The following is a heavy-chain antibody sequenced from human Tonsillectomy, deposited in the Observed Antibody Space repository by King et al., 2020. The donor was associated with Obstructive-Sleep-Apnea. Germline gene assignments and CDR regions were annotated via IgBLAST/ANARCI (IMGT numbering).Heavy chain of an antibody. CDR1: GVSTSSYY. CDR3: ARHGSRVLWSSPYYFDL. CDR2: ISDSGSS. V-gene: IGHV4-59*08. J-gene: IGHJ4*02. D-gene: IGHD2/OR15-2a*01. Sequence: VQLQESGPGLVKPSETLSLTCTVAGVSTSSYYRSGFRQLPGKGRECICHISDSGSSKYNPSLKSRVTISVDTSKNQFSLKLSSVTAADTAVYYCARHGSRVLWSSPYYFDLWGQGTLVTVSS.